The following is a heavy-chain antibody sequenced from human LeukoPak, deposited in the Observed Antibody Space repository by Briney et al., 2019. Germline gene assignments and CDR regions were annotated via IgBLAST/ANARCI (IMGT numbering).Heavy chain of an antibody. D-gene: IGHD1-14*01. CDR3: ARDHVRFIRRRNNVFDI. Sequence: PGGSLRLSCAASGFTFSSYEMNWVRQAPGKGLEWIGSMYYSGNIYYNPSLKSRVTISVDTSKNQLSLKLSSVTAADTAVYYCARDHVRFIRRRNNVFDIWGQGTMVTVSS. J-gene: IGHJ3*02. CDR1: GFTFSSYE. V-gene: IGHV4-59*12. CDR2: MYYSGNI.